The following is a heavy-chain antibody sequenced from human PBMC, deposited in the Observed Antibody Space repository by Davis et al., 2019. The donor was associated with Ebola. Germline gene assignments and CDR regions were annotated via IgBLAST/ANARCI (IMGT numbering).Heavy chain of an antibody. D-gene: IGHD2-8*02. CDR2: ISSSGSTI. CDR1: GFTFSDYY. Sequence: GESLKISCAASGFTFSDYYMSWIRQAPGKGLEWVSYISSSGSTIYYADSVKGRFTISRDNAKNSLYLQMNSLRAEDTAVYYCASHRDLVVYAIDYYYGMDVWGQGTTVTVSS. CDR3: ASHRDLVVYAIDYYYGMDV. J-gene: IGHJ6*02. V-gene: IGHV3-11*04.